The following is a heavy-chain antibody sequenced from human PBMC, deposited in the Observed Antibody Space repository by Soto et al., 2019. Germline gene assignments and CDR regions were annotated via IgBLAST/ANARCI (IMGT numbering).Heavy chain of an antibody. Sequence: SLRLSCAASGFTFSSYAMHWVRQAPGKGLEWVAVISYDGSNKYYADSVKGRFTISRDNSKNTLYLQMNSLRAEDTAVYYCARDGTAMAAYYFDYWGQGTLVTVSS. CDR3: ARDGTAMAAYYFDY. CDR1: GFTFSSYA. V-gene: IGHV3-30-3*01. J-gene: IGHJ4*02. D-gene: IGHD5-18*01. CDR2: ISYDGSNK.